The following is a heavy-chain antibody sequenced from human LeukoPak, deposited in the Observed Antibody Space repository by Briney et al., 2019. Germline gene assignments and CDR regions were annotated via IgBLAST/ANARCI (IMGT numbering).Heavy chain of an antibody. D-gene: IGHD3-9*01. CDR1: RVSISRSEW. CDR2: IHRAGRT. Sequence: TLSLTHALSRVSISRSEWLIWVRQPPAPGLELIGDIHRAGRTRYNPSLKSRVTISMDYSKNQFSLKLTSVTAADTAIYYCGKTDIYFNPIDYWGPGSLVTVSS. CDR3: GKTDIYFNPIDY. V-gene: IGHV4-4*02. J-gene: IGHJ4*02.